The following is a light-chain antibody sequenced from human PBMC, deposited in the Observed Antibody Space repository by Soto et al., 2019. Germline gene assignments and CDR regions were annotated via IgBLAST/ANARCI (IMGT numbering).Light chain of an antibody. J-gene: IGLJ1*01. CDR2: DVS. CDR1: SSDVGGYNY. V-gene: IGLV2-14*01. CDR3: NSYTTSSTNV. Sequence: QSALTQPASVSGSPGQSITIPCTGTSSDVGGYNYVSWYQQHPGKAPKLMIYDVSNRPSGVSNRFSGSKSGNAASLTISGLQAEDEADYYCNSYTTSSTNVFGTGTKVTVL.